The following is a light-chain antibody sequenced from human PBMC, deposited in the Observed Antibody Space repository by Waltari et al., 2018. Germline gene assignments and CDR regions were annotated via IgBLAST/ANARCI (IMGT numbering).Light chain of an antibody. CDR1: QSVSSNY. CDR2: DAS. Sequence: EIVLTQSPGTLSWFPGERATLSCRASQSVSSNYLAWYQQKPGQAPRLLIYDASKRATGIADRFSGSGSGTHFTLTISRLEPEDFAVFYCQQYGNSPVTFGGGTKVEIK. CDR3: QQYGNSPVT. J-gene: IGKJ4*01. V-gene: IGKV3-20*01.